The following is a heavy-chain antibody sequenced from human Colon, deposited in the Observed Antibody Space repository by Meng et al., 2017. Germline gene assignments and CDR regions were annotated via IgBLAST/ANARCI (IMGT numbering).Heavy chain of an antibody. CDR2: IYHGGNT. Sequence: QVQLQESGPGLVKPSGPLSLTFAVSGGSINSSNWWLWDRQPPGKGLEGLGEIYHGGNTNYNPSLKSRVTLSLDKSKNQFSLRLTSVTAADTAMYYCSRGVVAGAMVWFDPWGPGTLVTVSS. J-gene: IGHJ5*02. CDR3: SRGVVAGAMVWFDP. CDR1: GGSINSSNW. V-gene: IGHV4-4*02. D-gene: IGHD2-2*01.